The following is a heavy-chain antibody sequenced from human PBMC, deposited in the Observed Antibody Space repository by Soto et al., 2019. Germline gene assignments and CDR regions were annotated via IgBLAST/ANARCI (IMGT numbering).Heavy chain of an antibody. CDR3: ARVQGRYYDYVWGSYRGHFGY. CDR1: GGSISSGGYY. CDR2: IYYSGST. D-gene: IGHD3-16*02. V-gene: IGHV4-31*03. J-gene: IGHJ4*02. Sequence: PSETLSLTCTVSGGSISSGGYYWSWIRQHPGKGLEWIGYIYYSGSTYYNPSLKSRVTISVDTSKNQFSLKLSSVTAADTAVYYCARVQGRYYDYVWGSYRGHFGYWGQGTLVTVS.